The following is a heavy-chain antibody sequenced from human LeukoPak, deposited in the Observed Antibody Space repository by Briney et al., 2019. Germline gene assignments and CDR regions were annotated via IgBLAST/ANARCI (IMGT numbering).Heavy chain of an antibody. CDR3: ARAGGVAGTSRRIDY. J-gene: IGHJ4*02. CDR2: IIPIFGIA. CDR1: GGTFSSYA. V-gene: IGHV1-69*04. Sequence: ASVKVSCKASGGTFSSYAISWVRQAPGQGLEWMGRIIPIFGIANYAQKFQGRVTTTADKSTSTAYMELSSLRSEDTAVYYCARAGGVAGTSRRIDYWGQGTLVTVSS. D-gene: IGHD6-19*01.